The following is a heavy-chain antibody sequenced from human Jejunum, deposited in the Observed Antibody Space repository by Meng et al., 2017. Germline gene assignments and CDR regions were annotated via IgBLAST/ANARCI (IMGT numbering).Heavy chain of an antibody. CDR3: ITVAISSTGY. D-gene: IGHD2-8*02. V-gene: IGHV3-15*01. CDR1: GFFFPNAW. Sequence: GGSLRLSCAASGFFFPNAWMNWVRQAPGKGLEWVGRIKSKADGGTGEYAAPVKGRFTIARDDSQNMLYLEMNSLKTEDTAAYYCITVAISSTGYWGQGTLVTVSS. J-gene: IGHJ4*02. CDR2: IKSKADGGTG.